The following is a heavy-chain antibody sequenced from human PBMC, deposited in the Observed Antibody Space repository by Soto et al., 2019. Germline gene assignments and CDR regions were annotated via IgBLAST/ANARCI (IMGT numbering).Heavy chain of an antibody. Sequence: QVQLEQSGAEVKKPGSSVKVSCKASGGTLSDHGVAWLRQAPGQGLEWMGGTIPVSNTAKYAQKFQGRVPVTADKFTNIAYMELSSLRSADTAFYFCARGVYGSGNYYTGPSAFDIWGQGTMVIVSS. V-gene: IGHV1-69*06. CDR1: GGTLSDHG. CDR2: TIPVSNTA. J-gene: IGHJ3*02. D-gene: IGHD3-10*01. CDR3: ARGVYGSGNYYTGPSAFDI.